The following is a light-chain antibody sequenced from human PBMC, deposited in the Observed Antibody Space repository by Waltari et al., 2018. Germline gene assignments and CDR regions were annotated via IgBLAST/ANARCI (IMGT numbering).Light chain of an antibody. V-gene: IGKV3-20*01. CDR3: QQHGTLPAT. CDR2: RAS. CDR1: QTDGSSS. Sequence: IVLTQSPGTASLSPGERVTLSCRARQTDGSSSLAWYQQKPGQAPRLVIYRASRRATGIPDRFSGSGSGTDFSLTISRLEPEDFAVYYCQQHGTLPATFGQGTKVEIK. J-gene: IGKJ1*01.